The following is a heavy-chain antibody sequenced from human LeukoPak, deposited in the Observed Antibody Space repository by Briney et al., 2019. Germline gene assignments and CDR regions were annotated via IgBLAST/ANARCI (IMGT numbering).Heavy chain of an antibody. Sequence: SETLSLTCTVSGGSISTYYWSWIRQPPGKGLEWIGYIYYSGSTNYNPSLKSRLTISVDTPKNQFSLKLSSVTAADTAVYYCARGGPSYYGSGSPFDYWGRGTLVTISS. CDR1: GGSISTYY. J-gene: IGHJ4*02. V-gene: IGHV4-59*01. CDR2: IYYSGST. D-gene: IGHD3-10*01. CDR3: ARGGPSYYGSGSPFDY.